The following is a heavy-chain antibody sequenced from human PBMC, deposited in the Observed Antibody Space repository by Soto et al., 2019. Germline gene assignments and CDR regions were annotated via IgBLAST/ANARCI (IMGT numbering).Heavy chain of an antibody. Sequence: GESLKISCKGSGYSFSGYWIGWVRQMPGKGLEWMGIIYPGDSETRYSPSFQGQVTISADKSISTAYLQWSSLKASDTAMYYCARLARLPDFDYWGQGTLVTVSS. V-gene: IGHV5-51*01. CDR1: GYSFSGYW. D-gene: IGHD6-25*01. CDR3: ARLARLPDFDY. CDR2: IYPGDSET. J-gene: IGHJ4*02.